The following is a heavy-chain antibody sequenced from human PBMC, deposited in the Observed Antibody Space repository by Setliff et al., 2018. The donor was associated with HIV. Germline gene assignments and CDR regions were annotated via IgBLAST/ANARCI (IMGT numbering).Heavy chain of an antibody. V-gene: IGHV1-2*06. Sequence: ASVKVSCKISGYTLTEVSMHWVRQAPGQGLEWMGRIAPNSGDTKYAQKFEGRVTVTRDTSINTVYMEVSSLRSDDTAVYYCSRDVGVPGRGNALDYWGQGTQVTVSS. CDR1: GYTLTEVS. D-gene: IGHD1-26*01. J-gene: IGHJ4*02. CDR3: SRDVGVPGRGNALDY. CDR2: IAPNSGDT.